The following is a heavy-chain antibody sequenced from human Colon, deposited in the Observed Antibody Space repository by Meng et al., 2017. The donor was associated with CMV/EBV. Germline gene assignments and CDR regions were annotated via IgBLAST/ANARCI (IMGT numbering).Heavy chain of an antibody. Sequence: VQLGEAGGGLVKPGGSLRLSCAASGFTFSSYSMNWVRQAPGKGLEWVSSISSSSSYIYYADSVKGRFTISRDNAKNSLYLQMNSLRAEDTAVYYCARGDSGSYYYGDYWGQGTLVTVSS. CDR1: GFTFSSYS. V-gene: IGHV3-21*01. J-gene: IGHJ4*02. CDR3: ARGDSGSYYYGDY. CDR2: ISSSSSYI. D-gene: IGHD1-26*01.